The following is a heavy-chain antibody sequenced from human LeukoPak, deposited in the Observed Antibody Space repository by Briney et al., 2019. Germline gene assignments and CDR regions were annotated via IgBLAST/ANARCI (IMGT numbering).Heavy chain of an antibody. V-gene: IGHV4-4*07. CDR3: ARHGENYCSSTSCPTPYNWFDP. CDR1: GGSISSYY. D-gene: IGHD2-2*01. J-gene: IGHJ5*02. CDR2: IYTSGST. Sequence: SETLSLTCTVSGGSISSYYWSWIRQPAGKGLEWIGRIYTSGSTNYNPSLKSRVTMSVDTSKNQFSLKLSSVTAADTAVYYCARHGENYCSSTSCPTPYNWFDPWGQGTLVTVSS.